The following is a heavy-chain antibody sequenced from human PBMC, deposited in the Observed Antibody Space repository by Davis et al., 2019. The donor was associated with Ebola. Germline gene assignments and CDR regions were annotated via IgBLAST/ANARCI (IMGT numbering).Heavy chain of an antibody. CDR3: ARASNPVGYCSGGSCYGASYDY. Sequence: WGSLRLSCAASGLTSSDYYMSWIRQAPGKGLEWVSYISSSGSTIYYADPVKGRFTTSRDNAKNSLYLQMNSLGAEDTAVYYCARASNPVGYCSGGSCYGASYDYWGQGTLVTVSS. J-gene: IGHJ4*02. CDR1: GLTSSDYY. D-gene: IGHD2-15*01. V-gene: IGHV3-11*04. CDR2: ISSSGSTI.